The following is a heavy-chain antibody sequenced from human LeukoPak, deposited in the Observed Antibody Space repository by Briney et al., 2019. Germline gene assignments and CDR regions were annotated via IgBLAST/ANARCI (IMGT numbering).Heavy chain of an antibody. CDR1: GGSFSNYY. CDR3: ASSGSFRQQLVK. J-gene: IGHJ4*02. D-gene: IGHD6-13*01. V-gene: IGHV4-34*01. CDR2: VNHSGST. Sequence: PSETLSLTCAVYGGSFSNYYWNWIRQPPGKGLEWIGEVNHSGSTNYNPSLKSRVTISIDTSKNQFSLKLSSVTAADTAVYYCASSGSFRQQLVKWGQGTLVTVSS.